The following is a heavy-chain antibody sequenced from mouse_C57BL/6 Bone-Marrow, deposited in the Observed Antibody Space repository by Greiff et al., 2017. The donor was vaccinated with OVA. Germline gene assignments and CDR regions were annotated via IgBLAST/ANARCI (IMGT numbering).Heavy chain of an antibody. CDR2: IYPRSGNT. D-gene: IGHD2-4*01. CDR3: ALTLTHYDYDPFAY. V-gene: IGHV1-81*01. Sequence: VQLQQSGAELARPGASVKLSCKASGYTFTSYGISWVKQRTGQGLEWIGEIYPRSGNTYYNEKFKGKATLTADKSSSTAYMELRSLTSEDSAVYFCALTLTHYDYDPFAYWGQGTLVTVFA. CDR1: GYTFTSYG. J-gene: IGHJ3*01.